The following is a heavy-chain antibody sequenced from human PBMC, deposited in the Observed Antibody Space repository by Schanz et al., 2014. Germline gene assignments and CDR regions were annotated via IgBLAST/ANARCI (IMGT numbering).Heavy chain of an antibody. Sequence: QVQLVQSGAEVKKPGSSMKVSCKASGGTFSTYPINWLRQAPGQGLEWMGRIIPIHGIVNYAQRFQDRVRSTADKSTITAYIELSSLRSDDTAVYYCARGGSPEDVVDIWGQGTILTVSS. CDR1: GGTFSTYP. CDR2: IIPIHGIV. J-gene: IGHJ3*02. D-gene: IGHD2-15*01. CDR3: ARGGSPEDVVDI. V-gene: IGHV1-69*02.